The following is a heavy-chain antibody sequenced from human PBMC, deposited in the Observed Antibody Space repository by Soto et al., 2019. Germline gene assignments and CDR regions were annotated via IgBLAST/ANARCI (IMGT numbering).Heavy chain of an antibody. CDR2: ISAYNGNT. J-gene: IGHJ6*02. D-gene: IGHD3-22*01. CDR1: GYTFTSYG. Sequence: GASVKVSCKASGYTFTSYGISWVRQAPGQGLEWMGWISAYNGNTNYAQKLQGRVTMTTDTSTSTAYMELRGLRSDDTAVYYCASSTGDYYDSSVVSDGMDVWGQGTTVTVSS. V-gene: IGHV1-18*04. CDR3: ASSTGDYYDSSVVSDGMDV.